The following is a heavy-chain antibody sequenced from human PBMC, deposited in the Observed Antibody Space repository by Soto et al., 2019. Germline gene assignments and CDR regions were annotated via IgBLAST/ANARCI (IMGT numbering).Heavy chain of an antibody. CDR3: VGYYYDSSGYVGAFDI. J-gene: IGHJ3*02. D-gene: IGHD3-22*01. V-gene: IGHV4-59*01. CDR2: IYYSGST. Sequence: QVQLQESGPGLVKPSETLSLTCTVSGGSISSYYWSWIRQPPGKGLEWIGYIYYSGSTNYNPSLKSRVTISVDTSKNQFSLKLSSVTAADTAVYYCVGYYYDSSGYVGAFDIWGQGTMVTVSS. CDR1: GGSISSYY.